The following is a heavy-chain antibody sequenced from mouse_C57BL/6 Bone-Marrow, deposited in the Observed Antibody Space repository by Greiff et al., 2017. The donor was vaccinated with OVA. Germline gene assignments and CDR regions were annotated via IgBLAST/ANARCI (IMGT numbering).Heavy chain of an antibody. D-gene: IGHD1-1*01. J-gene: IGHJ2*01. CDR3: ARDTVALDY. V-gene: IGHV3-6*01. CDR1: GYSITSGYY. Sequence: VQLQQSGPGLVKPSQSLSLTCSVTGYSITSGYYWNWIRQFPGNKLEWMGYISYDGSHNYNPSLKNRISITRDTSKNQFFLKLNSVTTEDTATYYCARDTVALDYWGQGTTLTVSS. CDR2: ISYDGSH.